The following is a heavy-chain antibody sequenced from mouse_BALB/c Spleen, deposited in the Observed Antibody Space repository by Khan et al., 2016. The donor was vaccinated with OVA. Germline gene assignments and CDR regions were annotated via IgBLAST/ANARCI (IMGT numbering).Heavy chain of an antibody. CDR3: AGRRHWYVDG. CDR2: INTETDEP. Sequence: QIQLVQSGPELRKPGETVKISCKASGYTFTDYSIHWVKQAPGKGLKWMGWINTETDEPTYADDFKGRFAFSLETSARTAYLQINNLKNADTTTYFCAGRRHWYVDGWGAGTTFTVSS. J-gene: IGHJ1*01. V-gene: IGHV9-2-1*01. CDR1: GYTFTDYS.